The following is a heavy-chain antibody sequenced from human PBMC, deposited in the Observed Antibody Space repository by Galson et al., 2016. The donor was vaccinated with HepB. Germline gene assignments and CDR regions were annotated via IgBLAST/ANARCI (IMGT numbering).Heavy chain of an antibody. D-gene: IGHD3-16*01. V-gene: IGHV3-23*01. J-gene: IGHJ4*02. CDR1: GFTFSGYA. CDR3: RKGGARPAYFEN. Sequence: SLRLSCAASGFTFSGYAMSWVRQAPGKGLEWVSSISGSGDSTYYADSVKGRFTISRDSSKNTLYLQMNSLRAEDTAVYYCRKGGARPAYFENWGQGTLVSVSS. CDR2: ISGSGDST.